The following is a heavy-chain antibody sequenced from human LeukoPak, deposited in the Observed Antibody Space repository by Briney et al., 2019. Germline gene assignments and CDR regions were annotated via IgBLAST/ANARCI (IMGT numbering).Heavy chain of an antibody. J-gene: IGHJ4*02. V-gene: IGHV4-59*08. CDR3: ARLSSSGQAYFDY. CDR1: GGSISSYY. Sequence: SETLSLTCAVSGGSISSYYWSWIRQPPGKGLEWIGYIYSSGTTDYNLSLKSRVTMSVDTSKNQFSLKLSSVTAADTAVYYCARLSSSGQAYFDYWSQGTLVTVSS. CDR2: IYSSGTT. D-gene: IGHD3-22*01.